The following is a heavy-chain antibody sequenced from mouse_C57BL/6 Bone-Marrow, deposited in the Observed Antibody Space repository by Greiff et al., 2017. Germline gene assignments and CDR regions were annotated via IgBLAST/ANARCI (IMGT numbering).Heavy chain of an antibody. CDR2: RDPEIGDT. J-gene: IGHJ2*01. D-gene: IGHD2-3*01. Sequence: VQLQQSGAELVRPGASVKLSCTASGFNIKDDYIHWVKQRPEQGLEWIGWRDPEIGDTEYASKFQGKATITSDTSSNTAYLQRSSLTSEDTAVYYCSSFDGNYFDFWGQGTPLTVAS. V-gene: IGHV14-4*01. CDR1: GFNIKDDY. CDR3: SSFDGNYFDF.